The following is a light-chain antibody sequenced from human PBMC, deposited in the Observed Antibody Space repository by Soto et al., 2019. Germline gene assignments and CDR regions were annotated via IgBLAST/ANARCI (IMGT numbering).Light chain of an antibody. CDR3: GSWDSSLRAYV. V-gene: IGLV1-51*01. Sequence: QSVLTQPPSVSAAPGQRVTISCSGSISNIGGNSVSWYQQLPGTAPKLLIYDDDKRPSGIPDRFSGSKSGTSATLGITGFQTGDEADHYCGSWDSSLRAYVFGTGTKVTVL. CDR1: ISNIGGNS. CDR2: DDD. J-gene: IGLJ1*01.